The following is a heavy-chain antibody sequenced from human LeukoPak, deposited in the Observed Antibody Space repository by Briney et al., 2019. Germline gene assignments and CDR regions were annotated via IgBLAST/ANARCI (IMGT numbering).Heavy chain of an antibody. CDR2: IYYSGST. D-gene: IGHD3-9*01. J-gene: IGHJ5*02. V-gene: IGHV4-59*12. Sequence: SETLSLTCTVSGGSISSYYWSWIRQPPGKGLEWIGYIYYSGSTNYNPSLKSRVTISVDTSKNQFSLKLSSVTAADTAVYYCARDRSYDILTGYLNNWFDPWGQGTLVTVSS. CDR3: ARDRSYDILTGYLNNWFDP. CDR1: GGSISSYY.